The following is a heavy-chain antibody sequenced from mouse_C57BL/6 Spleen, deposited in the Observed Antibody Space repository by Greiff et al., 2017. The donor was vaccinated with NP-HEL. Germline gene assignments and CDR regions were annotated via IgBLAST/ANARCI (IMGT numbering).Heavy chain of an antibody. Sequence: QVQLQQPGAELVKPGASVKLSCKASGYTFTSYWMQWVKQRPGQGLEWIGEIDPSDSYTNYNQKLKGKATLTVDTSSSTAYMQLRSLPSEDSAVYYCARKDSSWFAYWGQGTLVTVSA. CDR3: ARKDSSWFAY. CDR1: GYTFTSYW. V-gene: IGHV1-50*01. D-gene: IGHD2-12*01. CDR2: IDPSDSYT. J-gene: IGHJ3*01.